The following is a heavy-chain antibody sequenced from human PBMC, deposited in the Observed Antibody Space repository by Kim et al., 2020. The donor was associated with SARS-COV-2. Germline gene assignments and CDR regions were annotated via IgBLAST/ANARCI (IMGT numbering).Heavy chain of an antibody. CDR2: IYPGDSNA. D-gene: IGHD6-6*01. CDR3: ARSTATRRINWFDS. V-gene: IGHV5-51*01. Sequence: GESLKISCKGSGYSFTNYWIGWVRQMPGKGLEWMGIIYPGDSNAIYSPSFRGQVTFSADKSISTAYLQWNSLKASDTAIYYCARSTATRRINWFDSWGQGSLVTVSS. J-gene: IGHJ5*01. CDR1: GYSFTNYW.